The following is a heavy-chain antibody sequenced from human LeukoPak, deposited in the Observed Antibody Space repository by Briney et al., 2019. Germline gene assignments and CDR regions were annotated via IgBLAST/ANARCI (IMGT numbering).Heavy chain of an antibody. CDR3: ASQSGYQLPSTFDY. D-gene: IGHD2-2*01. CDR1: GGSISSFF. V-gene: IGHV4-59*08. J-gene: IGHJ4*02. Sequence: SETLSLTCTVSGGSISSFFWSWIRQPPGKGLEWIGYIYYSGSTNYNPSLKSRVTISVDTSKNQFSLKLSSVTAADTAVYYCASQSGYQLPSTFDYWGQGTLVTVSS. CDR2: IYYSGST.